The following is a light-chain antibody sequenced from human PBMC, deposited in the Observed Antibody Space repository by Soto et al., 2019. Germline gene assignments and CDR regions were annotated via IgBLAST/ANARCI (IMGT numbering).Light chain of an antibody. CDR1: SSDVGGYNY. J-gene: IGLJ3*02. CDR3: CSFTTSNTWV. V-gene: IGLV2-14*01. Sequence: QSALTQPASVSGSPGQSITISCTGTSSDVGGYNYVSWYQQHPGKAPRRMIYDVSNRPSGVSTRVSGSKSGNTASLTISGLQAEDEADYYCCSFTTSNTWVFGGGTKVTVL. CDR2: DVS.